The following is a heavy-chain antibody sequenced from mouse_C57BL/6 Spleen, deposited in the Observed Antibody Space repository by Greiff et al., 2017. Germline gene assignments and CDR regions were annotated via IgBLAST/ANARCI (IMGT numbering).Heavy chain of an antibody. J-gene: IGHJ4*01. CDR2: LWRGGST. V-gene: IGHV2-5*01. CDR1: GFSLTSYG. Sequence: VQLVESGPGLVQPSQSLSITCTVPGFSLTSYGVHWVRQSPGKGLDWLGVLWRGGSTDYNAAFMSRLSITKDNSQSQVFFQMNSLQANDTAIFYCAKGGNYDAMDCCGQGASVTVSS. CDR3: AKGGNYDAMDC.